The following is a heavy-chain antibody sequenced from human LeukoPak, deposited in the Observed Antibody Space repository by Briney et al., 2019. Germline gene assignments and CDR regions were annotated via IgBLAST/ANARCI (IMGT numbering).Heavy chain of an antibody. CDR3: ARGYYSGPGGY. CDR2: INGDGSST. Sequence: PGGSLRLSCAASGFTFSTYWIYWARQAPGKGLVWVSRINGDGSSTNYADSVKGRFTISRDNAKNTLYLQMNSLRAEDTAVYYCARGYYSGPGGYWGQGTLVTVSS. D-gene: IGHD4-11*01. J-gene: IGHJ4*02. V-gene: IGHV3-74*01. CDR1: GFTFSTYW.